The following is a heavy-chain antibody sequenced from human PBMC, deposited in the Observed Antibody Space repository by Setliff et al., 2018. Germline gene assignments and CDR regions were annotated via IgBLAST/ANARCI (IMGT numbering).Heavy chain of an antibody. CDR2: ISSSGIST. Sequence: GGSLRLSCAASGFTFSSYAMSWVRQAPGKGLEWVSSISSSGISTYYADSVKGRFTISRDNSNSEVFLQMDSLRAEDTAVYYCARDQARWLVAAGTFDYWGLGALVTVPQ. J-gene: IGHJ4*02. CDR3: ARDQARWLVAAGTFDY. V-gene: IGHV3-23*01. CDR1: GFTFSSYA. D-gene: IGHD1-1*01.